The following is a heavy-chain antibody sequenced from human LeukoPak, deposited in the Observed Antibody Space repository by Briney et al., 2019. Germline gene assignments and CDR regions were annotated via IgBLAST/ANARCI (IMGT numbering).Heavy chain of an antibody. V-gene: IGHV4-59*01. CDR3: ARDVGSGIYPDYFDY. CDR2: IDYRGST. J-gene: IGHJ4*02. D-gene: IGHD1-26*01. Sequence: SETLSLTCSVSGGSISSYYWSWLRPPPGKGLEWIGNIDYRGSTNDNPSLKSRVTISVDTSKNQVSLKLTSVTAADTAGYYCARDVGSGIYPDYFDYWGQGTLVTVSS. CDR1: GGSISSYY.